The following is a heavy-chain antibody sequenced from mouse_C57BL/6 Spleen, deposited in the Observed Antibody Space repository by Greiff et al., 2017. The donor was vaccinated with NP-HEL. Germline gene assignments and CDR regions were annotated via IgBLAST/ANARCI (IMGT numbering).Heavy chain of an antibody. CDR1: GYTFTDYN. J-gene: IGHJ2*01. CDR3: ARALYDYDEGDYFDY. CDR2: INPNNGGT. Sequence: VQLQQSGPELVKPGASVKIPCKASGYTFTDYNMDWVKQSHGKSLEWIGDINPNNGGTIYNQKFKGKATLTVDKSSSTAYMELRSLTSEDTAVYYCARALYDYDEGDYFDYWGQGTTLTVSS. D-gene: IGHD2-4*01. V-gene: IGHV1-18*01.